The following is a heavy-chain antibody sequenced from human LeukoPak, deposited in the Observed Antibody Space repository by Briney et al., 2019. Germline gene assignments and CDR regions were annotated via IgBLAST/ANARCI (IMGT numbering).Heavy chain of an antibody. D-gene: IGHD5-18*01. J-gene: IGHJ4*02. CDR3: AMAGYSDGPFDLDY. CDR2: TYYRSKWYN. V-gene: IGHV6-1*01. CDR1: GDSVSSNSAA. Sequence: SQTLSLTCAISGDSVSSNSAAWNWIRQSPSRGLEWLGRTYYRSKWYNDYAVSVKSRITINPDTSKNQFSLQLNSVTPEDTAVYYCAMAGYSDGPFDLDYWGRGTLVTVSS.